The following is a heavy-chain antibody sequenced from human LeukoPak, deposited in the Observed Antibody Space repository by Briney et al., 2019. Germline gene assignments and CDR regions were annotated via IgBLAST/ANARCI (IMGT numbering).Heavy chain of an antibody. V-gene: IGHV3-23*01. CDR2: ISGSAGDT. D-gene: IGHD3-10*01. CDR3: AKRAPMVRGRTDYQYGMDV. CDR1: GFTMSSYG. J-gene: IGHJ6*02. Sequence: GGSLRLSCAGSGFTMSSYGMSWVRQGPGKGLEWVSAISGSAGDTYYADSVKGRFTISRDNSKNTLYMQMNSLGAEDTAVYYCAKRAPMVRGRTDYQYGMDVWGQGTTVTVSS.